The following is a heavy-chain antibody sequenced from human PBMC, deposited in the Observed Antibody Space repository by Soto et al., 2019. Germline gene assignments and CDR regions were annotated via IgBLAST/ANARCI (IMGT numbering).Heavy chain of an antibody. CDR2: INHSGST. CDR1: GGSFSGYY. CDR3: ARLTGRSGDYFDS. D-gene: IGHD2-8*02. V-gene: IGHV4-34*01. J-gene: IGHJ4*02. Sequence: QVQLQQWGAGLLKPSETLSLTCAVSGGSFSGYYWSWIRQPPGKGLEWIGEINHSGSTNYNPSLKSRVTISIDTSKNQFSLKLNSVTAADTAVYYCARLTGRSGDYFDSWGQGTLVTVSS.